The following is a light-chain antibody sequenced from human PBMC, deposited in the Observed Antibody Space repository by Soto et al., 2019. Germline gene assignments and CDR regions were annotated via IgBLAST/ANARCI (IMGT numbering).Light chain of an antibody. J-gene: IGKJ2*01. CDR2: DVS. CDR1: QSVSSF. Sequence: EIVLTQSPVTLSLSPGERATLSCRASQSVSSFLAWYQQKRGQPPRLLIYDVSCRAAGIPARFSGSGSGTDFTLTISSLEPEDFAVYYCQQRTDWPPVYTFGQGTKLEIK. CDR3: QQRTDWPPVYT. V-gene: IGKV3-11*01.